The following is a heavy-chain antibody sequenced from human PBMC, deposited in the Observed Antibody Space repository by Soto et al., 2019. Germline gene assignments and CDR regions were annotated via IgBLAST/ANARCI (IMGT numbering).Heavy chain of an antibody. Sequence: QVQLVESGGSVVQPGRSLRLSCAASGFTFNKYGMHWVRQAPGKGLEWVAAISNDGSSEYYADSVLGRFTISRDNPKNTLYLQMNSLKREDTAVYSCANQERGSYVAYWGQGTLVTVSS. V-gene: IGHV3-30*18. CDR1: GFTFNKYG. CDR3: ANQERGSYVAY. J-gene: IGHJ4*02. CDR2: ISNDGSSE. D-gene: IGHD3-16*01.